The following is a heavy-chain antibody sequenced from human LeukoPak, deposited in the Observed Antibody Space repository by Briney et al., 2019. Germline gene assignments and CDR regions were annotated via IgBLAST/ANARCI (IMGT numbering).Heavy chain of an antibody. CDR2: IYTSGST. CDR3: ARHSYCSSTVCYVHAFDI. V-gene: IGHV4-4*07. J-gene: IGHJ3*02. Sequence: NTSETLSLTCTVSGGSISSYYWSWIRQPAGKGLEWIGRIYTSGSTNYNPSLKSRVTMSVDTSKNQFSLKLSSVTAADTAVYYCARHSYCSSTVCYVHAFDIWGQGTMVTVSS. CDR1: GGSISSYY. D-gene: IGHD2-2*01.